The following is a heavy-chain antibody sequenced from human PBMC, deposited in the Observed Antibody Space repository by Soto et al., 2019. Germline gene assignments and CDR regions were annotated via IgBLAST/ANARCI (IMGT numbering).Heavy chain of an antibody. J-gene: IGHJ4*02. V-gene: IGHV4-39*07. CDR1: GGSISSRSYY. Sequence: SETLSLTCTVSGGSISSRSYYWGWIRQPPGKGLEWIGSIYYSGSTYYNPSLNSRVTMSVDTSKSQFSLKLSSVTAADTAVYYCARDWDGDYFDYRGQGTLVTVSS. CDR2: IYYSGST. D-gene: IGHD4-17*01. CDR3: ARDWDGDYFDY.